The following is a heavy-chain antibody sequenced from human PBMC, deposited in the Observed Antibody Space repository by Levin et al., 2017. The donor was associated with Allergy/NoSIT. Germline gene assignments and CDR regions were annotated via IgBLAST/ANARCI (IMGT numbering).Heavy chain of an antibody. CDR1: GFSLSTSGVG. D-gene: IGHD3-3*01. V-gene: IGHV2-5*02. J-gene: IGHJ6*02. CDR3: AHTGGHYDFWSADNYYYYGMDV. Sequence: SGPTLVKPTQTLTLTCTFSGFSLSTSGVGVGWIRQPPGKALEWLALIYWDDDKRYSPSLKSRLTITKDTSKNQVVLTMTNMDPVDTDTYYCAHTGGHYDFWSADNYYYYGMDVWGQGTTVTVSS. CDR2: IYWDDDK.